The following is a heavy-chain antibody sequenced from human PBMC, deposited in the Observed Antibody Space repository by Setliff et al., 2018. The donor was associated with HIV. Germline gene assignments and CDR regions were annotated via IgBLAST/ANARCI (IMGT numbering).Heavy chain of an antibody. D-gene: IGHD6-6*01. CDR2: IYHNGIT. J-gene: IGHJ6*03. CDR3: ASEAWTSYRSSSGYYYYYMDV. Sequence: SETLSLTCGVSGYSISSGYYWGWPRPPPGKGLEWIGSIYHNGITYYNPSLKSRVTISVDTSQNQFSLKLSSVTAADTAIYYCASEAWTSYRSSSGYYYYYMDVWGKGTTVTVSS. V-gene: IGHV4-38-2*01. CDR1: GYSISSGYY.